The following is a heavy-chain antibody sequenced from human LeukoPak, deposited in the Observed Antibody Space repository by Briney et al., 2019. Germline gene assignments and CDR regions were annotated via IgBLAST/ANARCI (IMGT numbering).Heavy chain of an antibody. CDR2: IYIRGST. D-gene: IGHD1-26*01. Sequence: SQTLSLTCSVSGASISSYYWNWIRQPPGKGLEWIGNIYIRGSTNYNPSLKSRATISLDTSKDQFSLKLTSVTAADTAFYYCAKDWELGSWGQGTLVTVSS. CDR1: GASISSYY. J-gene: IGHJ5*02. V-gene: IGHV4-59*01. CDR3: AKDWELGS.